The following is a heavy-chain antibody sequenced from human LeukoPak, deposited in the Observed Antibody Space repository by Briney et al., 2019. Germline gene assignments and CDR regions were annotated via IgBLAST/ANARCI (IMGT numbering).Heavy chain of an antibody. D-gene: IGHD6-13*01. CDR2: INHSGST. J-gene: IGHJ4*02. Sequence: SETLSLTCAVYGGSFSGYYWSWIRQPPGKGLEWIGEINHSGSTNYNPSLKSRVTISVYTSKNQFSLKLSSVTAADTAVYYCARVAAAGTVVDYWGQGTLVTVSS. V-gene: IGHV4-34*01. CDR1: GGSFSGYY. CDR3: ARVAAAGTVVDY.